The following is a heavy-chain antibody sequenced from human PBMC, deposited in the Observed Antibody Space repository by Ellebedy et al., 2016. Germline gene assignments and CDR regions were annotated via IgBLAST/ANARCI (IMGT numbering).Heavy chain of an antibody. CDR1: GGSFSGYY. V-gene: IGHV4-34*01. J-gene: IGHJ5*02. CDR3: ATRIAAAYGDWFDP. D-gene: IGHD6-13*01. Sequence: SETLSLTXAVYGGSFSGYYWSWIRQPPGKGLEWIGEINHSGSTNYNPSLKSRVTISVDTSKNQFSLKLSSVTAADTAVYYCATRIAAAYGDWFDPWGQGTLVTVSS. CDR2: INHSGST.